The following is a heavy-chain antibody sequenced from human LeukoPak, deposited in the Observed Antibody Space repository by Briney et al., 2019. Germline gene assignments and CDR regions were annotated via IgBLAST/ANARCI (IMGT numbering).Heavy chain of an antibody. J-gene: IGHJ4*02. CDR3: ARETTGMNDY. V-gene: IGHV4-59*01. Sequence: PSETLSLTCTVSGGSISSYYWSWIRQPPGKGLEWIGYIYYSGSTNYNPSLKSRVTISVDTSKNQFSLKLSSVTAADTAVYYCARETTGMNDYLGQGTLVTVSS. D-gene: IGHD1-1*01. CDR2: IYYSGST. CDR1: GGSISSYY.